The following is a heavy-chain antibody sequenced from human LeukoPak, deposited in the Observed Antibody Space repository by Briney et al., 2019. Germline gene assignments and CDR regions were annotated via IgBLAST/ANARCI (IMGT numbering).Heavy chain of an antibody. CDR1: GFTVSSNY. J-gene: IGHJ5*02. V-gene: IGHV3-53*01. CDR2: LYSGGNT. D-gene: IGHD3-3*01. Sequence: GGSLRLSCAVSGFTVSSNYMSWVRQAPGKGLEWVSVLYSGGNTYYADSVKGRFTISRDNSKNTLYLQMNSLRAEDTAVYYCAKEITIFGVVIPYNWFDPWGQGTLVTVSS. CDR3: AKEITIFGVVIPYNWFDP.